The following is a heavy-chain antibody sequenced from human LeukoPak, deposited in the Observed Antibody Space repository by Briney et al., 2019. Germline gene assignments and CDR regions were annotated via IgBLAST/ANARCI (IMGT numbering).Heavy chain of an antibody. CDR3: ASLREFCSSTNCYKFFDL. J-gene: IGHJ2*01. D-gene: IGHD2-2*02. V-gene: IGHV4-61*01. CDR1: GGSVSSDSYY. Sequence: SETLSLTCTVSGGSVSSDSYYWSWIRQPPGKGLEWIGYIYYSGSTNYNPSLKSRVTISVDTSKNQFSLKLSSVTAADTAVYYCASLREFCSSTNCYKFFDLRGRGTLVTVSS. CDR2: IYYSGST.